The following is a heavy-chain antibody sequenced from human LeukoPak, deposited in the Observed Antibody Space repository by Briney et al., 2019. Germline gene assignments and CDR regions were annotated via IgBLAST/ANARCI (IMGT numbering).Heavy chain of an antibody. Sequence: SETLSLTCAVYGGSFSGYYWSWIRQPPGKGLEWIGEINRSGSTNHNPSLKSRVTISVDTSKNQFSLKLSSVTAADTAVYYCARAPLYDSSGYYYGNYYYYMDVWGKGTTVTVSS. CDR1: GGSFSGYY. J-gene: IGHJ6*03. V-gene: IGHV4-34*01. D-gene: IGHD3-22*01. CDR2: INRSGST. CDR3: ARAPLYDSSGYYYGNYYYYMDV.